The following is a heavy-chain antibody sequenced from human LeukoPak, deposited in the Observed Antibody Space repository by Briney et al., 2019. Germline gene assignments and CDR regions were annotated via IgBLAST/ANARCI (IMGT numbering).Heavy chain of an antibody. CDR1: GGSISSSNFY. J-gene: IGHJ4*02. D-gene: IGHD5-18*01. CDR3: ARAGGYGLIDY. Sequence: SETLSLTCTVSGGSISSSNFYWGWIRQPPGKGLEWIGSIYYSGSTYYNPSLKSRVTISLDTSKNQFSLKVGSMTAADTAVYYCARAGGYGLIDYWGQGTMVTVSS. V-gene: IGHV4-39*07. CDR2: IYYSGST.